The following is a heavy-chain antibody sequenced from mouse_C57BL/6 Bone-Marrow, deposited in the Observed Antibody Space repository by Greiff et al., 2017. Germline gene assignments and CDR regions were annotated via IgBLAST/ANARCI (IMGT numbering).Heavy chain of an antibody. CDR2: IHPNSGST. CDR1: GYTFTSYW. V-gene: IGHV1-64*01. J-gene: IGHJ3*01. Sequence: QVHVKQSGAELVKPGASVKLSCKASGYTFTSYWMHWVKQRPGQGLEWIGMIHPNSGSTNYNEKFKSKATLTVDKSSSTAYMQLSSLTSEDSAVYYCARGLRSFAYWGQGTLVTVSA. D-gene: IGHD2-4*01. CDR3: ARGLRSFAY.